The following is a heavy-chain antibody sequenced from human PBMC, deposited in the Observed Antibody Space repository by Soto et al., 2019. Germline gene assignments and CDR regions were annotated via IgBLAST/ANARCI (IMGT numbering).Heavy chain of an antibody. CDR2: INAGNDNT. V-gene: IGHV1-3*01. CDR1: GYTFTSYA. Sequence: ASLTVSCTASGYTFTSYAMHWVRQAPGQRLEWMGWINAGNDNTKYSQKFQGRVTITRDTSASTAYMELSSLIAEETAVYYCASERLLYWGQGTLVNVSS. CDR3: ASERLLY. J-gene: IGHJ4*02. D-gene: IGHD3-3*01.